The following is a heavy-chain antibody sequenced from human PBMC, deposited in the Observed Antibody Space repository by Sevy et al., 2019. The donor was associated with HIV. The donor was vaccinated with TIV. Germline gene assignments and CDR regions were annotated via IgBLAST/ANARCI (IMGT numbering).Heavy chain of an antibody. D-gene: IGHD6-13*01. V-gene: IGHV3-15*01. CDR1: GFTFSNAW. CDR2: IKGKIYDGTI. J-gene: IGHJ4*02. Sequence: GGSLRRSCAASGFTFSNAWMSWVRQAPGKGLEWVGRIKGKIYDGTIDYAAPVKGRFTISRDDSKNTLYLQMNSLKTEDTAVYYCTTDSWSQEDYYDYWGQGTLVTVSS. CDR3: TTDSWSQEDYYDY.